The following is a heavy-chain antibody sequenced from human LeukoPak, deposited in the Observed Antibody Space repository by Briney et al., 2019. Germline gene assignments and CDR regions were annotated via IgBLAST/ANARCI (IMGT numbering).Heavy chain of an antibody. CDR1: GFTFSSYW. D-gene: IGHD2-2*02. J-gene: IGHJ4*02. CDR3: AKDIGAISGIDY. CDR2: INHNGNVN. Sequence: PGGSLRLSCAASGFTFSSYWMNWARQAPGKGLEWVASINHNGNVNYYVDSVKGRFTISRDNAKNSLYLQMNSLRAEDTALYYCAKDIGAISGIDYWGQGTLVTVSS. V-gene: IGHV3-7*03.